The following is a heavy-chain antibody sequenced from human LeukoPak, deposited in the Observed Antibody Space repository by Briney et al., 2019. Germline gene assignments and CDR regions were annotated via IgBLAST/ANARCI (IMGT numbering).Heavy chain of an antibody. Sequence: GGCLRLSCVASGFTFSGYWMHWVRQAPGEGPVWVARINSDGSETRHADSVEGRLTISRDNAKNSLYLQMNSLRAEDTGVYYCARDRGYSYDYALDYWGQGTLVTVSS. D-gene: IGHD5-18*01. J-gene: IGHJ4*02. CDR2: INSDGSET. V-gene: IGHV3-74*01. CDR3: ARDRGYSYDYALDY. CDR1: GFTFSGYW.